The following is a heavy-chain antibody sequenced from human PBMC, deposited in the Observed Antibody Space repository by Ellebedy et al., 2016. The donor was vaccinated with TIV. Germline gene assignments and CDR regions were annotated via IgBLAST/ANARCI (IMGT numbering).Heavy chain of an antibody. CDR3: ARGETVATDY. J-gene: IGHJ4*02. V-gene: IGHV4-59*12. Sequence: MPSETLSPTCTLSGGSISSYYWSWTRQPPGKGREGIGYIYYSGSTNYNPSLKRRVTISVDRSKNQFSLKLRSVTAADAAVYYCARGETVATDYWGQGTLVTVSS. CDR2: IYYSGST. D-gene: IGHD2-15*01. CDR1: GGSISSYY.